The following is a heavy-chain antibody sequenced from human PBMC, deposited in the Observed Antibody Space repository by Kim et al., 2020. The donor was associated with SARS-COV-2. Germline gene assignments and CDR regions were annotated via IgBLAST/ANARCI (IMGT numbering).Heavy chain of an antibody. CDR2: ISYDGSNK. CDR1: GFTFSSYS. J-gene: IGHJ4*02. CDR3: AREGHAFDY. V-gene: IGHV3-33*05. Sequence: GGSLRLSCAASGFTFSSYSMHWVRQAPGKGLEWVAVISYDGSNKYYADSVKGRFTISRDNSKNSLYLQMNSLRAEDTAVYYCAREGHAFDYLGQGTLVT.